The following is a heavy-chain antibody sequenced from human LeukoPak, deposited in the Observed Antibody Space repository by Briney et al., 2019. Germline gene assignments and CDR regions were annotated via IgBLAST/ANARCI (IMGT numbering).Heavy chain of an antibody. CDR2: IYTSGST. CDR1: GGSISSGSYY. J-gene: IGHJ4*02. V-gene: IGHV4-61*02. CDR3: ARELLWFGELSSFGY. Sequence: PSETLSLTCTVSGGSISSGSYYWSWIRQPAGKGLEWIGRIYTSGSTNYNPSLKSRVTISVDTSKNQFSLKLSSVTAADTAVYYCARELLWFGELSSFGYWGQGTLVTVSS. D-gene: IGHD3-10*01.